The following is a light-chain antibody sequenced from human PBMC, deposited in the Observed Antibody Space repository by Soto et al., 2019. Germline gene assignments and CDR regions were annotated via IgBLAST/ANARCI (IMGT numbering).Light chain of an antibody. CDR1: QSVSNNY. J-gene: IGKJ5*01. CDR2: GAS. CDR3: QQRSNWIT. Sequence: EIVLTQSPCTLSLSPGERATLSCRASQSVSNNYLAWYQQKPGRAPRLLIYGASNRAAGIPARFSASGIGTDFTLTISDVQPEDFAVYYCQQRSNWITFGQGTRLEIK. V-gene: IGKV3D-11*02.